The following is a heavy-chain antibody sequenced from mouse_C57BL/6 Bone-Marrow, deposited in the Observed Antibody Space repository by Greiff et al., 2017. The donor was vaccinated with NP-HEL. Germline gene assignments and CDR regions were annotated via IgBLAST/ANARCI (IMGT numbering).Heavy chain of an antibody. Sequence: EVQVVESGGDLVKPGGSLKLSCAASGFTFSSYGMSWVRQTPDKRLEWVATLSSGGSYTYYPDSVKGRFTISRDNAKNTLYLQLSSLKSEDTAMYYCASLNYYGSSEGFAYWGQGTLVTVSA. CDR1: GFTFSSYG. D-gene: IGHD1-1*01. CDR2: LSSGGSYT. J-gene: IGHJ3*01. V-gene: IGHV5-6*01. CDR3: ASLNYYGSSEGFAY.